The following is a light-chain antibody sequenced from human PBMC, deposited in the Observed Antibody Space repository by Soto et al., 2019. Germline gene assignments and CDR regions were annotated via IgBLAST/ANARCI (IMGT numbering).Light chain of an antibody. V-gene: IGLV4-69*01. Sequence: QLVLTQSPSASASLGASVKLTCTLSSGHSSYAIAWHQQQPEKGPRYLMKLNSDRSHSKGDGIPDRFSGSSSGAERYLTISSLQSEDEADYYCQTWGTGGVFGGGTKLTVL. CDR3: QTWGTGGV. CDR2: LNSDRSH. J-gene: IGLJ3*02. CDR1: SGHSSYA.